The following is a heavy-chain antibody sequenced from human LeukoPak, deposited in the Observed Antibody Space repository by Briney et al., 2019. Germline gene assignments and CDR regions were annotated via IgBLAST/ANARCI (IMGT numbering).Heavy chain of an antibody. J-gene: IGHJ4*02. CDR3: ARVVGARAYFDY. CDR1: GYTFTSYG. D-gene: IGHD1-26*01. CDR2: IIPILGIA. V-gene: IGHV1-69*04. Sequence: SVKVSCKASGYTFTSYGVSWVRQAPGQGLEWMGRIIPILGIANYAQKFQGRVTITADKSTSTAYMELSSLRSEDTAVYYCARVVGARAYFDYWGQGTLVTVSS.